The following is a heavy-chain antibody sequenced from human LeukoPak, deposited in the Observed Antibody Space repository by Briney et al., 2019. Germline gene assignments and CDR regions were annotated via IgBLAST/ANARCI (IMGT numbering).Heavy chain of an antibody. CDR1: GFTFSSYW. J-gene: IGHJ4*02. Sequence: PGGSLRLSCVVSGFTFSSYWMSWVRQAPGKGLEWVANIKQDGTEKYYADSVKGRFTISRDTSNKMVYLQMNSLRTEDMAVYYCAKDRAGNSWNFDYWGQGTLVAVSS. D-gene: IGHD6-13*01. V-gene: IGHV3-7*01. CDR2: IKQDGTEK. CDR3: AKDRAGNSWNFDY.